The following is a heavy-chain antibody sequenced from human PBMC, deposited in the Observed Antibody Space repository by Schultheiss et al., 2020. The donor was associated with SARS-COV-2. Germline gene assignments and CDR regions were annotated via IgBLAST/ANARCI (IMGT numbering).Heavy chain of an antibody. J-gene: IGHJ6*03. CDR2: IYYSGST. CDR1: GGSISSGGYY. V-gene: IGHV4-31*03. Sequence: SETLSLTCTVSGGSISSGGYYWSWIRQHPGKGLEWIGYIYYSGSTYYNPSLKSRVTISVDTSKNQFSLKLSSVTAADTAVYYCARGVAVAYYYYYYMDVWGKGTTVTVSS. CDR3: ARGVAVAYYYYYYMDV. D-gene: IGHD2-15*01.